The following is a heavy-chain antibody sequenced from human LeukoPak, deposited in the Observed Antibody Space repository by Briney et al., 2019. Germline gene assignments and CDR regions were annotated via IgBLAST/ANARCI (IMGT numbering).Heavy chain of an antibody. J-gene: IGHJ5*02. CDR3: AQDAGDPRPYNWFDP. Sequence: PGGSLSLSCAASGFTLDDYAMHWVRQAPGKGLEWVSGISWNSGSIGYAESVKGRFTISRDNAKNSLYLQMNSLRAEDTALYYCAQDAGDPRPYNWFDPWGQGTLATVSS. V-gene: IGHV3-9*01. CDR2: ISWNSGSI. CDR1: GFTLDDYA. D-gene: IGHD2-21*01.